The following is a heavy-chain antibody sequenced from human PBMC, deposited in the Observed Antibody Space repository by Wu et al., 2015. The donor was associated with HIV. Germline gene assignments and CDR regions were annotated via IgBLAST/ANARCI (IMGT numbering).Heavy chain of an antibody. D-gene: IGHD5-18*01. Sequence: QVQLVQSGAEVKKPGFSVKVSCKTSGGTFSSYAISWVRQAPGQGLEWMGRIIPIFGIANYAQKFQGRVTITADESTNTAYMELSSLRSDDTAVYYCARDQGXNTAMINYYYYGMDVWGQGTTVTVSS. J-gene: IGHJ6*02. CDR3: ARDQGXNTAMINYYYYGMDV. CDR1: GGTFSSYA. V-gene: IGHV1-69*13. CDR2: IIPIFGIA.